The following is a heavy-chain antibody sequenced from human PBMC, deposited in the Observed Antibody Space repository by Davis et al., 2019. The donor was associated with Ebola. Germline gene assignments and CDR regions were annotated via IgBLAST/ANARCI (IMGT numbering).Heavy chain of an antibody. D-gene: IGHD1-26*01. CDR2: ISSSSSHI. Sequence: GESLKISCIAPEFTFSSYSMNWVRQAPGKGLEWVSYISSSSSHIYYGDSVKGRFTISRDNAKNSLYLQMNSLRDEDTAVYYCARDSAAYYGMDVWGQGTTVTVSS. V-gene: IGHV3-48*02. J-gene: IGHJ6*02. CDR3: ARDSAAYYGMDV. CDR1: EFTFSSYS.